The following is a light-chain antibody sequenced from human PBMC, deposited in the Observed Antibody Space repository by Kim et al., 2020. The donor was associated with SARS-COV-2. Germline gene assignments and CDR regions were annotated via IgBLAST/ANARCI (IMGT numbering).Light chain of an antibody. Sequence: LTQPASVSGSPGQSITISCTGTSSDVGGYNYVSWYQQHPGKAPKLMIYDVSKRPSGVSNRFSGSKSGNTASLTISGPQAEDEADYYCSSYTSSSTYVFGTGTKVTVL. V-gene: IGLV2-14*01. CDR3: SSYTSSSTYV. J-gene: IGLJ1*01. CDR2: DVS. CDR1: SSDVGGYNY.